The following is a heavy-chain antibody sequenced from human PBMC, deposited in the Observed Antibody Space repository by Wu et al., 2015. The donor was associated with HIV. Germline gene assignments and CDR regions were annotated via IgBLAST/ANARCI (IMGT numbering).Heavy chain of an antibody. CDR3: ARRPPLQNTMGSGSYSSPLTVLGRR. V-gene: IGHV1-8*01. Sequence: QVQLVQSGAEVKKPGASVKVSCKASGYTFTSYDINWVRQATGQGLEWMGWMNPNSGNTGYAQKFQGRVTMTRNTSISTAYMELSSLRSEDTAVYYCARRPPLQNTMGSGSYSSPLTVLGRRRGQRA. J-gene: IGHJ4*03. CDR1: GYTFTSYD. D-gene: IGHD3-10*01. CDR2: MNPNSGNT.